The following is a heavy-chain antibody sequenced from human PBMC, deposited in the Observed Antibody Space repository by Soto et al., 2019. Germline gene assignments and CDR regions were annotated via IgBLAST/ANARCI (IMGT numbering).Heavy chain of an antibody. Sequence: SETLSLTCTVSGGSISSSSYYWGWIRQPPGKGLEWIGSIYYSGSTYYNPSLKSRVTISVDTSKNQFSLKLSSVTAADTAVYYCARYGSGSYLNYYYYMDVWGKGTTVTVSS. V-gene: IGHV4-39*01. CDR1: GGSISSSSYY. J-gene: IGHJ6*03. D-gene: IGHD3-10*01. CDR2: IYYSGST. CDR3: ARYGSGSYLNYYYYMDV.